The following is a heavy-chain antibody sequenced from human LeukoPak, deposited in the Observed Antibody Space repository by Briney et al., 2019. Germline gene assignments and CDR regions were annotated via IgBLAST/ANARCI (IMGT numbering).Heavy chain of an antibody. CDR1: GGSFSGYY. CDR2: INHSGST. J-gene: IGHJ4*02. Sequence: SETLSLTCAVYGGSFSGYYWSWIRQPPGKGLEWIGEINHSGSTNYNPSLKSRVTISVDTSKNQFSLKLSSVTAADTAVYYCARGVGRHLQTKYYYGSGSYYNDYWGQGTLVTVSS. D-gene: IGHD3-10*01. V-gene: IGHV4-34*01. CDR3: ARGVGRHLQTKYYYGSGSYYNDY.